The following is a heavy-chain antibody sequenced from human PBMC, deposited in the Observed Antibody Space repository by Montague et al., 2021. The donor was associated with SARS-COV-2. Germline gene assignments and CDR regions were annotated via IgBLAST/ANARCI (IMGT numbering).Heavy chain of an antibody. D-gene: IGHD4-17*01. CDR3: AGGRTVTTFYYYYYGMDV. CDR2: INHSGST. J-gene: IGHJ6*02. CDR1: GGSFSGYY. Sequence: SETLSLTCAVYGGSFSGYYWSWIRQPPGKGLEWIGEINHSGSTNYNPSLKSRVTISVDTSKNQFSLKLSSVTAADTAVYYCAGGRTVTTFYYYYYGMDVWGQGTTVTVSS. V-gene: IGHV4-34*01.